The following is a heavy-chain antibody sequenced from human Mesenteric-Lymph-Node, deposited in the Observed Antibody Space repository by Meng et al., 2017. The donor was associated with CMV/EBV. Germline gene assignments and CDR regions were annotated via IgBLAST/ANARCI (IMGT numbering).Heavy chain of an antibody. CDR1: GGSWSGYQ. CDR2: INHSGST. J-gene: IGHJ4*02. V-gene: IGHV4-34*01. D-gene: IGHD2-2*01. Sequence: YGGSWSGYQWSRVRQPPGKGLEWIGEINHSGSTSYNPSLKSRVTISVDTSKNQFSLKLSSVTAADTAVYYCAREGGKDCSSTSCYSHWGQGTLVTVSS. CDR3: AREGGKDCSSTSCYSH.